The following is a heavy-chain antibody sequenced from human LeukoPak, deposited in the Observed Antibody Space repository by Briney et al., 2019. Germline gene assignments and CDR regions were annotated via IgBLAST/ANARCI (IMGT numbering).Heavy chain of an antibody. V-gene: IGHV1-18*01. CDR2: ISAYNGNT. D-gene: IGHD6-19*01. CDR3: ARGGGLVPGTWFDP. Sequence: GASVKVSCKASGYTFTSYGISWVRQAPGQGLEWMGWISAYNGNTNYARELQGRVTMTTDTSTSTAYLELRSLRSDDTAVYYCARGGGLVPGTWFDPWGQGTLVTVSS. CDR1: GYTFTSYG. J-gene: IGHJ5*02.